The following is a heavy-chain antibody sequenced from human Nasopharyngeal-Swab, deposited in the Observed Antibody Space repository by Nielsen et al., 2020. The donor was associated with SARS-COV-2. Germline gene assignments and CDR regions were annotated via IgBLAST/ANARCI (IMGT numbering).Heavy chain of an antibody. CDR3: AKGDTAMVTSMQQWLATGGLIDY. V-gene: IGHV3-9*01. CDR2: ISWNSGSI. Sequence: SLKISCAASGFTFDGYAMHWVRQAPGKGLEWVSGISWNSGSIGYADSVKGRFTISRDNAKNSLYLQMNSLRAEDTALYYCAKGDTAMVTSMQQWLATGGLIDYWGQGTLVTVSS. D-gene: IGHD5-18*01. CDR1: GFTFDGYA. J-gene: IGHJ4*02.